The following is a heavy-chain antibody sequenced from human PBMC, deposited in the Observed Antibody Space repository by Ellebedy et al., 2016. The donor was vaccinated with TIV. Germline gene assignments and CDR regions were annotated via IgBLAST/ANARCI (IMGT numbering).Heavy chain of an antibody. D-gene: IGHD3-10*01. CDR1: GYRFTNYW. J-gene: IGHJ4*02. CDR3: ASVLRGLVSY. Sequence: GESLKISCKVSGYRFTNYWIAWVRQMPGKGLEWMGRIDPTDSYTDYSPSFRGHVTISLDKSISTAYLQWGSLKASDTATYYCASVLRGLVSYWGQGTLVTVSS. CDR2: IDPTDSYT. V-gene: IGHV5-10-1*01.